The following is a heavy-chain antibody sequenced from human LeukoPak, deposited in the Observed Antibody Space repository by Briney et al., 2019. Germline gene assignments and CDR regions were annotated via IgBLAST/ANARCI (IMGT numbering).Heavy chain of an antibody. Sequence: ASVKVSCKASGDTFTSYYMHWVRQAPGQGLEWMGIINPSGGSTSYAQKFQGRVTMTRDMSTSTDYMELSSLRSEDTAVYYCARDNSVEDTAWWFDPWGQGTLVTVSS. CDR3: ARDNSVEDTAWWFDP. V-gene: IGHV1-46*01. CDR2: INPSGGST. J-gene: IGHJ5*02. CDR1: GDTFTSYY. D-gene: IGHD4-23*01.